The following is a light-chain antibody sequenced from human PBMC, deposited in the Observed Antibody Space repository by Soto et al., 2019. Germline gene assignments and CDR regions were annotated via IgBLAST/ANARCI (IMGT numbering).Light chain of an antibody. CDR2: AAS. CDR1: QDVSND. V-gene: IGKV1-6*01. J-gene: IGKJ4*01. Sequence: AIQMTQSPSSLSASLGDRVTITCRASQDVSNDLGWYQQKPGKAPNLLIYAASTLQSGVPARFSGSGSGTDLTVTIISLQPEDSASYDCLQDHEYLTFGGGTRVEIK. CDR3: LQDHEYLT.